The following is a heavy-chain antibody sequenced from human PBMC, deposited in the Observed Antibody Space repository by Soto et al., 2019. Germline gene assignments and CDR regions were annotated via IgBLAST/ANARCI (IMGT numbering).Heavy chain of an antibody. CDR3: ARASVATPEYFQH. D-gene: IGHD2-15*01. CDR2: IIPILGIA. Sequence: ASVKVSCKASGGTFSSYTISWVRQAPGQGLEWMGRIIPILGIANYAQKFQGRVTITADKSTSTAYMELSSLRSEDTAVYYCARASVATPEYFQHCGQGTLVTVSS. J-gene: IGHJ1*01. V-gene: IGHV1-69*02. CDR1: GGTFSSYT.